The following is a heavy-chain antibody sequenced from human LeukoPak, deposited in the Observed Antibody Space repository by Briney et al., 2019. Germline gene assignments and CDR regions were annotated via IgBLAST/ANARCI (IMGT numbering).Heavy chain of an antibody. D-gene: IGHD3-22*01. CDR2: INHSGST. V-gene: IGHV4-34*01. Sequence: SETLSLTCAVYGGSFSGYYWSWIRQPPGKGLEWIGEINHSGSTNYNPSLKSRVTISVDTSKNQFSLKLSSVTAADTAVYYCAKVTMIVVVNWFDPWGQGTLVTVSS. CDR3: AKVTMIVVVNWFDP. CDR1: GGSFSGYY. J-gene: IGHJ5*02.